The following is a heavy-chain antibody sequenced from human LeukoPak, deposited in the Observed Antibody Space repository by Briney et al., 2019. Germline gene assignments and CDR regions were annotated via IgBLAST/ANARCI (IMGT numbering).Heavy chain of an antibody. J-gene: IGHJ4*02. CDR2: INPSGGST. D-gene: IGHD5-18*01. CDR1: GYTFTSYY. V-gene: IGHV1-46*01. Sequence: APVKVSCKASGYTFTSYYMHWVRQAPGQGLEWMGIINPSGGSTSYAQKFQGRVTMTRDTSTSTVYMELSSLRSEDTAVYYCARSGYSYGWLDYWGQGTLVTVSS. CDR3: ARSGYSYGWLDY.